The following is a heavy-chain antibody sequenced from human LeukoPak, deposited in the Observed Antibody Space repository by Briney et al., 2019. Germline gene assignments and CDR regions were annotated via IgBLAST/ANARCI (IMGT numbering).Heavy chain of an antibody. CDR3: ARVKYYYDSSGYGENAFDI. Sequence: SETLSLTCAVSGGSISSSNWWSWVRQPPGKGLEWIGEIYHSGSTNYNPSLKSRVTISVDKSKNQFSLKLSSVTAADTAVYYCARVKYYYDSSGYGENAFDIWGQGTMVTVSS. CDR1: GGSISSSNW. CDR2: IYHSGST. D-gene: IGHD3-22*01. V-gene: IGHV4-4*02. J-gene: IGHJ3*02.